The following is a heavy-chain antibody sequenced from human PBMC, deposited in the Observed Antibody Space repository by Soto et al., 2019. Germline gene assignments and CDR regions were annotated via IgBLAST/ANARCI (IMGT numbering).Heavy chain of an antibody. D-gene: IGHD3-10*01. CDR1: GFTFSSYA. J-gene: IGHJ5*02. V-gene: IGHV3-30-3*01. Sequence: GGSLRLSCAASGFTFSSYAMHWVRQAPGKGLEWVAVISYDGSNKYYADSVKGRFTISRDNSKNTLYQQMNSLRAEDTAVYYCARGSPTYYYGSGWFDPWGQGTLVTVSS. CDR3: ARGSPTYYYGSGWFDP. CDR2: ISYDGSNK.